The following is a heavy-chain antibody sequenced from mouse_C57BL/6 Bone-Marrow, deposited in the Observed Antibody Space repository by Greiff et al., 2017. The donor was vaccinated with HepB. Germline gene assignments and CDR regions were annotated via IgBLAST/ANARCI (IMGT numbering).Heavy chain of an antibody. V-gene: IGHV1-19*01. CDR1: GYTFTDYY. CDR2: INPYNGGT. CDR3: AMSTMRDY. Sequence: EVKLVESGPVLVKPGASVKMSCKASGYTFTDYYMNWVKQSHGKSLEWIGVINPYNGGTSYNQKFKGKATLTVDKSSSTAYMELNSLTSEDSAVYYCAMSTMRDYWGQGTTLTVSS. D-gene: IGHD2-4*01. J-gene: IGHJ2*01.